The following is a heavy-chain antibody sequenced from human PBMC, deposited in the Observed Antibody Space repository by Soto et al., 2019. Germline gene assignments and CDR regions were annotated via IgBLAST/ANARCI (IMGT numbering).Heavy chain of an antibody. CDR3: AKDQYYDFWSGSYYYGMDV. D-gene: IGHD3-3*01. V-gene: IGHV3-23*01. Sequence: GGSLRLSWAASGLTSSTYAMSWVRPAPGKGLDWVSAISGSGGRTYYADSVKGRFTISRDNSKNTLYLQMNSLRAEDTAVYYCAKDQYYDFWSGSYYYGMDVWGQGTTVTVSS. CDR2: ISGSGGRT. J-gene: IGHJ6*02. CDR1: GLTSSTYA.